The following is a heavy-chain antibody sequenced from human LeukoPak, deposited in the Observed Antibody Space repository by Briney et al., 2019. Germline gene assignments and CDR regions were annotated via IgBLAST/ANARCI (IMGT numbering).Heavy chain of an antibody. V-gene: IGHV1-69*13. D-gene: IGHD2-2*01. CDR1: GGTFSSYA. CDR2: IIPIFGTA. J-gene: IGHJ4*02. CDR3: ARVPIGYCSSTSCYGVSDY. Sequence: SVKVSCKASGGTFSSYAISWVRQAPGQGLEWMGGIIPIFGTANYAQKFQGRVTITADESTSTAYMELSSLRSEDTAVYYCARVPIGYCSSTSCYGVSDYWGQGTLVTVSS.